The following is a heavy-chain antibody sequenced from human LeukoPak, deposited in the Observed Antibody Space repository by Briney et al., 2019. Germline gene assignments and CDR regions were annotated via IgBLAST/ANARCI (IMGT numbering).Heavy chain of an antibody. D-gene: IGHD3-10*01. CDR3: ARDGERVLSHDH. V-gene: IGHV3-66*01. Sequence: GGSLRLSCAVSGFTFSTNYMSWVRQAPGKGLEWVSIIHRDGSTNYADSVKGRFTISRDNSKNTLYIQMNSLRTEDTAVYYCARDGERVLSHDHWGQGTLVTVSS. CDR1: GFTFSTNY. J-gene: IGHJ4*02. CDR2: IHRDGST.